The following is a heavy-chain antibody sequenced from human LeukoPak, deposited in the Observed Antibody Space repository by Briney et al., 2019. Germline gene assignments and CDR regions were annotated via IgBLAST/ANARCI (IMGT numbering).Heavy chain of an antibody. CDR3: ARGPVVVIAPADY. V-gene: IGHV3-30-3*01. J-gene: IGHJ4*02. CDR1: GFTFSSYA. D-gene: IGHD2-21*01. CDR2: ISYDGSNK. Sequence: PGGSLRLSCAASGFTFSSYAMHWVRQAPGKGLEWVAVISYDGSNKYYADSVKGRFTISRDNSKNTLYLQMNSLRAEDTAVYYCARGPVVVIAPADYWGQGTLVTVSS.